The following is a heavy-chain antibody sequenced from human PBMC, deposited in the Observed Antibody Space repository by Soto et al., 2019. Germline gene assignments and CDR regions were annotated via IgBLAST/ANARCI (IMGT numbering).Heavy chain of an antibody. J-gene: IGHJ4*02. D-gene: IGHD6-19*01. Sequence: PGESLKISCHGSGYSFTSNWIGWVRQMPGKGLEWMGIINPADSDIKYSPSFQGQVTISADKSIGTAYLQWSSLKASDTAMYYCATHVGNYGWDRDHWGQGTLVTVSS. CDR3: ATHVGNYGWDRDH. CDR1: GYSFTSNW. V-gene: IGHV5-51*01. CDR2: INPADSDI.